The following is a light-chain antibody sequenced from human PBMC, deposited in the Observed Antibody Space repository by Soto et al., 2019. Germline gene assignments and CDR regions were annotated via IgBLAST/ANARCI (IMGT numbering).Light chain of an antibody. CDR3: QQANSFPLT. V-gene: IGKV1-12*01. J-gene: IGKJ4*01. CDR1: QSISSW. CDR2: AAS. Sequence: QMYISLSTVSASERNRVTITCRSSQSISSWLAWYQQKPGKAPKLLIYAASSLQSGVPSRFSGSGSGTDFTLTISSLQPEDFTTYYCQQANSFPLTFGGGTKV.